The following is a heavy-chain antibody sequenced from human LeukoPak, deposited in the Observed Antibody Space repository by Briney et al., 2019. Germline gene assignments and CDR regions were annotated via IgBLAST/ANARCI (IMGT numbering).Heavy chain of an antibody. CDR3: ARDLGIAAAGSYY. D-gene: IGHD6-13*01. CDR1: GFTFDNYA. J-gene: IGHJ4*02. V-gene: IGHV3-23*01. Sequence: GGSLRLSCEASGFTFDNYAMAWVRQTPGKGLEWVSATSGSGGTTYYAESVKGRFTISRNNAKRTMYLQMNSLRAEDTAVYYCARDLGIAAAGSYYWGQGTLVTVSS. CDR2: TSGSGGTT.